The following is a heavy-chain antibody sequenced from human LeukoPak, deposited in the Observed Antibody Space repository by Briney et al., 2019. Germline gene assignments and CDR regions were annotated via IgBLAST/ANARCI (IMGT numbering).Heavy chain of an antibody. Sequence: SETLSLTCAVYGGSFSGYYWSWIRQPPGKGLEWIGEINHSGSTNYNPSLKSRVTISVDTSKNQFSLKLSSVTAADTAVYYCARGSRIAAAGRGFYYYYYMDVWGKGTTVTVSS. V-gene: IGHV4-34*01. CDR3: ARGSRIAAAGRGFYYYYYMDV. D-gene: IGHD6-13*01. CDR1: GGSFSGYY. J-gene: IGHJ6*03. CDR2: INHSGST.